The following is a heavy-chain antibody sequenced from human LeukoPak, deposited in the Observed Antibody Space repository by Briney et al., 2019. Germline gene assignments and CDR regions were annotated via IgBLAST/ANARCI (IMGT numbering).Heavy chain of an antibody. J-gene: IGHJ4*02. Sequence: GGSLRLSCAASGFTFSSYAMSWVRQAPGKGLEWVANIKQDGSEKYYVDSVKGRFTISRDNAKNSLYLQMNSLRAEDTAVYYCARGLDYYFDYWGQGTLVTVSS. CDR3: ARGLDYYFDY. CDR1: GFTFSSYA. CDR2: IKQDGSEK. D-gene: IGHD3-9*01. V-gene: IGHV3-7*04.